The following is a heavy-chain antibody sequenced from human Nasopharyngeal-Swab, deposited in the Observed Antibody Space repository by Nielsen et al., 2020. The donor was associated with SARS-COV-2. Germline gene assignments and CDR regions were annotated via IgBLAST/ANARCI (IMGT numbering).Heavy chain of an antibody. CDR1: GFRLSDYW. CDR2: VNEDGTTI. J-gene: IGHJ4*01. Sequence: GESLKISCGSSGFRLSDYWMHWVRQVPGKGLEWVARVNEDGTTITYADSVKGRFTISRDYAKNPLFLRMRSLRDDDTAVYYCTRDLSGPVDLWGLGILVTVSS. CDR3: TRDLSGPVDL. V-gene: IGHV3-74*03. D-gene: IGHD1-26*01.